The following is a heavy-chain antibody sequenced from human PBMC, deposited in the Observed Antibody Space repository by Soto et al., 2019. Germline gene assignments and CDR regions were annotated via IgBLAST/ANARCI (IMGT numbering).Heavy chain of an antibody. V-gene: IGHV1-8*01. J-gene: IGHJ6*03. CDR1: GYTFTSYD. CDR2: MNPSSGNT. CDR3: WGSYPNYYYYYMDV. D-gene: IGHD3-16*02. Sequence: ASVKVSCKASGYTFTSYDINWVRQATGQGLEWMGWMNPSSGNTGYAQKFQGRVTMTRNTSISTAYMELSSLRSEDTAVYYIWGSYPNYYYYYMDVWGKGTTVTVSS.